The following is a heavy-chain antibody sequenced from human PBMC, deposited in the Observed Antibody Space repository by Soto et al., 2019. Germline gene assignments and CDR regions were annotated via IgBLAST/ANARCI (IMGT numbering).Heavy chain of an antibody. CDR2: IYYSGST. CDR3: ARGAVVPAAIGWYFDL. V-gene: IGHV4-59*01. Sequence: QVQLQESGPGLVKPSETLSLTCTVSGGSISSYYWSWIRQPPGKGLEWIGYIYYSGSTNYNPSLKSRVTISVDTSKNPFSLKLSSVTAADTAVYYCARGAVVPAAIGWYFDLWGRGTLVTVSS. J-gene: IGHJ2*01. CDR1: GGSISSYY. D-gene: IGHD2-2*02.